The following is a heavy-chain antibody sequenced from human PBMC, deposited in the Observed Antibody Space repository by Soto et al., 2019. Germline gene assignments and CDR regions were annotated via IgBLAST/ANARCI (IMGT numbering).Heavy chain of an antibody. Sequence: QVQLVESGGGVVQPGRSLRLSCAASGFTFSSYAMHWVRQAPGKGLEWVAVISYDGSNKYYADSVKGRFTISRDNSKNTLYLQMNSLRAEDTAVYYCARGTMPRESRWHFDLWGRGTLVTVSS. CDR1: GFTFSSYA. D-gene: IGHD3-10*02. V-gene: IGHV3-30-3*01. J-gene: IGHJ2*01. CDR2: ISYDGSNK. CDR3: ARGTMPRESRWHFDL.